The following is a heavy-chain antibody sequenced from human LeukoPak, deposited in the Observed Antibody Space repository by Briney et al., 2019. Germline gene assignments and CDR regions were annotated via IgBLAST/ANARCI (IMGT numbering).Heavy chain of an antibody. CDR3: ARVPGPYTTSRFDY. Sequence: ASVTVSCTTSGYTFADYYLHWVRQAAGQGLEWMGRIDPNSGGTNYAQKLQVRVTVTRDTSISTVYMELSGLRSDDTAVYYCARVPGPYTTSRFDYWGQGTLVTVSS. V-gene: IGHV1-2*02. CDR2: IDPNSGGT. D-gene: IGHD6-13*01. CDR1: GYTFADYY. J-gene: IGHJ4*02.